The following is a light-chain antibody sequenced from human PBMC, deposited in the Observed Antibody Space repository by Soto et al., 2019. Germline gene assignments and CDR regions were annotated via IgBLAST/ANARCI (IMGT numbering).Light chain of an antibody. V-gene: IGLV2-8*01. CDR2: EVT. Sequence: QSVLTQPPSASGSPGQSVTVSCTGTSSDIGGYYCVSWYQQHPGKAPKLIIYEVTKRPSGVPDRFSGSKSGNTASLTVSGLQAEDEADYYCSSYAGSNNFVFGAGTKVTVL. CDR3: SSYAGSNNFV. J-gene: IGLJ1*01. CDR1: SSDIGGYYC.